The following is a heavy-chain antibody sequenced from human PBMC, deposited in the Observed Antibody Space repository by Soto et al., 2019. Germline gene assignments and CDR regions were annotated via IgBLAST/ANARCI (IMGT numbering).Heavy chain of an antibody. J-gene: IGHJ4*02. CDR1: GGSISSCGYY. CDR3: ARGEVLPAASLDY. V-gene: IGHV4-31*03. Sequence: ASETLSLTCTVSGGSISSCGYYWSWIRQRPGKGLEWIGDIHYSGSTFYNPSLKSRVTISVDTSENQFSLKLSSMTAADTAVYYCARGEVLPAASLDYWGQGTLVTVSS. CDR2: IHYSGST. D-gene: IGHD2-2*01.